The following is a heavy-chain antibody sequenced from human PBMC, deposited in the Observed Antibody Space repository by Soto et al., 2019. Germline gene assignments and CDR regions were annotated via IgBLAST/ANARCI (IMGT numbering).Heavy chain of an antibody. CDR3: AKDAVRIAVAGAYYYYGMDV. J-gene: IGHJ6*02. V-gene: IGHV3-23*01. CDR2: IRGSGDST. Sequence: PGGSLRLSCAASGVIFSSYAMSWARQAPGKGLEWVSAIRGSGDSTYYADSVKGRFIISRDNSNNTLYLQMNSLRAEDTAVYYCAKDAVRIAVAGAYYYYGMDVWGQGTTVTVSS. D-gene: IGHD6-19*01. CDR1: GVIFSSYA.